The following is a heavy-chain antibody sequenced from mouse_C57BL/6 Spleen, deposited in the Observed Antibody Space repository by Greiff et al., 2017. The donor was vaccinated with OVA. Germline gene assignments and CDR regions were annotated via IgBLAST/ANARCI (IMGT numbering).Heavy chain of an antibody. J-gene: IGHJ2*01. CDR2: ISSGSSTI. CDR1: GFTFSDYG. CDR3: ARSRYYYGSSWYYFDY. Sequence: EVMLVESGGGLVKPGGSLKLSCAASGFTFSDYGMHWVRQAPEKGLEWVAYISSGSSTIYYADTVKGRFTISRDNAKNTLFLQMTSLRSEGTAMYYCARSRYYYGSSWYYFDYWGQGTTLTVSS. D-gene: IGHD1-1*01. V-gene: IGHV5-17*01.